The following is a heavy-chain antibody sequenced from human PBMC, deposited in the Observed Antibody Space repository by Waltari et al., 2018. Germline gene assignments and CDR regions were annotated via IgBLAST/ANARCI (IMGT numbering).Heavy chain of an antibody. J-gene: IGHJ5*02. D-gene: IGHD3-9*01. V-gene: IGHV2-5*01. CDR3: AHSLYYDILTGYYPSRAKAWFDH. CDR1: GFSLSTSGVG. Sequence: QITLKESGPTLVKPTQTLTLTCTFSGFSLSTSGVGVGWIRQPPGKALEWPALIYWNDDKRYSPSLKSRLTITKDTSKNQVVLTMTNMDPVDTATYYCAHSLYYDILTGYYPSRAKAWFDHWGQGTLVTVSS. CDR2: IYWNDDK.